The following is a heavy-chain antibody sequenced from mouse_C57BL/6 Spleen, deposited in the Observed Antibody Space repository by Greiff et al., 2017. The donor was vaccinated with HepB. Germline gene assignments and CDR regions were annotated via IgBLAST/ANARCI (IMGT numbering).Heavy chain of an antibody. CDR1: GYTFTSYW. CDR3: ARGGAAQATPFAY. CDR2: IDPSDSET. V-gene: IGHV1-52*01. D-gene: IGHD3-2*02. J-gene: IGHJ3*01. Sequence: QVQLQQPGAELVRPGSSVKLSCKASGYTFTSYWMHWVKQRPIQGLEWIGNIDPSDSETHYNQKFKDKATLTVDKSSSTAYMQLSSLTSDDSAVYYCARGGAAQATPFAYWGQGTLVTVSA.